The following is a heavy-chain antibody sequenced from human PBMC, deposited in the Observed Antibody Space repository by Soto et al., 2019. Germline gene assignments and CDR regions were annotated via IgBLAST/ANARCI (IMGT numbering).Heavy chain of an antibody. V-gene: IGHV6-1*01. CDR2: TYYRSKWYN. D-gene: IGHD3-16*01. CDR3: ARDFPYYESSDSYFDY. Sequence: SQTLSLTCAISGDSVSGNSAAWNWIRQSPSRGLEWLGRTYYRSKWYNDYAVSVKGRITVTPDTSKNQFSLHLNSVTPEDTAVYYCARDFPYYESSDSYFDYWGQGALVTVSS. J-gene: IGHJ4*02. CDR1: GDSVSGNSAA.